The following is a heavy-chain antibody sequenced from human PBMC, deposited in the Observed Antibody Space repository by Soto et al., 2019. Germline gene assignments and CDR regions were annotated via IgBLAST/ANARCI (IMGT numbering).Heavy chain of an antibody. CDR1: GGTFSNYS. D-gene: IGHD2-15*01. Sequence: QVRLVQSGAEVKKPGSSVKVSCTASGGTFSNYSISWLRQAHGQGLEWRGGIILTFGTANYAHKFQDRVTTNAYESMTTAYMELSGLRSEDTAGYYCARGPDSAGYFAYLGQGTLVTVSS. CDR3: ARGPDSAGYFAY. V-gene: IGHV1-69*12. J-gene: IGHJ4*02. CDR2: IILTFGTA.